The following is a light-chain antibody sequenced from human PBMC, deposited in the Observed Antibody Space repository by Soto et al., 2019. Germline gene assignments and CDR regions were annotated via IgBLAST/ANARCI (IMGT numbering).Light chain of an antibody. Sequence: QSVLTQPASVSGAPGQRITISCTGSSSNIGAGYVHWYKHLPGTAPKLLIYDDDIRPSGVPDRFSGSSSGTSASLAITDLQAEDEADYYCQAYDSTVSAVIFGGGTKLTVL. CDR1: SSNIGAGY. CDR2: DDD. V-gene: IGLV1-40*01. CDR3: QAYDSTVSAVI. J-gene: IGLJ2*01.